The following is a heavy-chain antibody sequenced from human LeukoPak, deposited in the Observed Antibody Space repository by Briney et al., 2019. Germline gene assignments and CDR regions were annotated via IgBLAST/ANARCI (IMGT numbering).Heavy chain of an antibody. J-gene: IGHJ4*02. Sequence: GGSLRLSCAASGFTFSSYAMHWVRQAPGKGLEWVAVISYDGSNKYYADSVKGRFTISRDNSKNTLYLQMNSLRAEDTAVYYCAKAELERRFILFDYWGQGTLVTVSS. CDR1: GFTFSSYA. CDR2: ISYDGSNK. V-gene: IGHV3-30-3*01. D-gene: IGHD1-1*01. CDR3: AKAELERRFILFDY.